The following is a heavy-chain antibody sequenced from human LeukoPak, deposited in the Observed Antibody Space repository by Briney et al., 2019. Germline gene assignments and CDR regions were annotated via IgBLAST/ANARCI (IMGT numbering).Heavy chain of an antibody. J-gene: IGHJ4*02. D-gene: IGHD2-15*01. CDR3: TTEGYWSGGDCYSYDN. CDR1: GFTFSSAW. V-gene: IGHV3-15*01. CDR2: IKSITDGGTT. Sequence: GGSLRLSCAASGFTFSSAWLSWVRQGPGKGLDWVARIKSITDGGTTDYAATVKGRFTISRDDSKSKLYLQMNSLKTEDTAVYYCTTEGYWSGGDCYSYDNWGQGTLVTVSS.